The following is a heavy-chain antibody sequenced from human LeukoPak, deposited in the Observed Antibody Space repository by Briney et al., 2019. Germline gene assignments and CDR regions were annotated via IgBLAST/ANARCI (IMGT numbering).Heavy chain of an antibody. CDR2: IYYSGST. CDR1: GGSISSYY. CDR3: ARTRGYSGYDRGNFDY. J-gene: IGHJ4*02. V-gene: IGHV4-59*01. Sequence: RSSETLSLTCTVSGGSISSYYWSWIRQPPGKGLEWIGYIYYSGSTNYNPSLKSRVTISVDTSKNQFSLKLSSVTAADTAVYYCARTRGYSGYDRGNFDYWGQGTLVTVSS. D-gene: IGHD5-12*01.